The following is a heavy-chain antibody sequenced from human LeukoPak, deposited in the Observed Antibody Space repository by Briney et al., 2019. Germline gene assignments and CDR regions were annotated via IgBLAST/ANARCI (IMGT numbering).Heavy chain of an antibody. Sequence: SETLSLTCTVSGGSVSSSSYYWGWIRQPPGKGLEWIGSIYYSGSTYYNPSLKSRVTISVDTSKNPFSLKLSSVAAADTAVYYCARYAYCGGDCYSLYYYYGMDVWGQGTTVTVSS. V-gene: IGHV4-39*01. J-gene: IGHJ6*02. CDR3: ARYAYCGGDCYSLYYYYGMDV. CDR1: GGSVSSSSYY. D-gene: IGHD2-21*02. CDR2: IYYSGST.